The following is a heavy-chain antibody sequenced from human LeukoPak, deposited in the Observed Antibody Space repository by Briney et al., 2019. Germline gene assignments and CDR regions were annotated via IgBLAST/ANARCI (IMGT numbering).Heavy chain of an antibody. V-gene: IGHV3-23*01. CDR3: AKRAAYFGAVRYYFDY. CDR2: ISGSGENT. Sequence: GGSLRLSCAASGFTFSSYVMSWVRQAPGKGLEWVSGISGSGENTYYADSVKGQFTISRDNSKNTLYLQTNSLRAEDTAVYYCAKRAAYFGAVRYYFDYWGQGTLVTVSS. D-gene: IGHD3-3*01. CDR1: GFTFSSYV. J-gene: IGHJ4*02.